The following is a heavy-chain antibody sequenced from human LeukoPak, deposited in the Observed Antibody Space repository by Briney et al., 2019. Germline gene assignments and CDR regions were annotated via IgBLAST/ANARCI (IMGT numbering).Heavy chain of an antibody. CDR1: GGSISGHY. J-gene: IGHJ4*02. D-gene: IGHD2-8*01. V-gene: IGHV4-59*08. CDR2: IYNSGSTNYN. Sequence: SETLSLTCTVSGGSISGHYWSWLRQSPGKGLEWIAHIYNSGSTNYNNYNPSLKRRVIMSMDTYKHQLSLIVRSVTAADTAVYYCARHTTGRALGDFDYWGQGTLVTVSA. CDR3: ARHTTGRALGDFDY.